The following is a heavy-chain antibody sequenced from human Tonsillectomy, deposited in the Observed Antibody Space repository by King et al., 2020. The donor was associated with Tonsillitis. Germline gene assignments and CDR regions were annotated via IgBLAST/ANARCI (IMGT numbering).Heavy chain of an antibody. CDR2: MYYMGTI. CDR1: GGSMSSSDPY. J-gene: IGHJ4*02. CDR3: ARYVSGTFDY. D-gene: IGHD1-26*01. Sequence: QLQESGPGVVKPSETLSLTCTVSGGSMSSSDPYWAWIRQPPGKGLEWVGYMYYMGTIFYNPSFKSRITISGGASENRFSLKLSSVTAADTAVYFCARYVSGTFDYWGQGALVTVSS. V-gene: IGHV4-39*01.